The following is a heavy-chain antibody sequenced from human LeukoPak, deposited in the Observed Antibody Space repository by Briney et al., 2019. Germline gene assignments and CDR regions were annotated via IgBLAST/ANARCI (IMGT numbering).Heavy chain of an antibody. CDR2: IKEDGGEK. J-gene: IGHJ4*02. CDR3: ARDYTGGWNDY. Sequence: GGSLRLSCAADGFTFRKHWMSWVRQAMGKGLECVAKIKEDGGEKHYVDSVKGRFTISRDNTKNSLYLQMNSLRAEDTAVYYCARDYTGGWNDYWGQGTLVVVSS. CDR1: GFTFRKHW. V-gene: IGHV3-7*01. D-gene: IGHD7-27*01.